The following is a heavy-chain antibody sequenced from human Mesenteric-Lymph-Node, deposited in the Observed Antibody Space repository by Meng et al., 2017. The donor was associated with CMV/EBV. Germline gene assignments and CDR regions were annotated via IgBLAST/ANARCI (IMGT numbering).Heavy chain of an antibody. CDR1: GFTLSSYW. CDR3: AKDTYDFWSGYYSTVGVDY. D-gene: IGHD3-3*01. CDR2: INSDGSST. Sequence: GGSLRLSCAASGFTLSSYWMHWVRQAPGKGLVWISRINSDGSSTKYADSVKGRFTISRDNAKNTLYLQMNSLGAEDTAVYYCAKDTYDFWSGYYSTVGVDYWGQGTLVTVSS. J-gene: IGHJ4*02. V-gene: IGHV3-74*03.